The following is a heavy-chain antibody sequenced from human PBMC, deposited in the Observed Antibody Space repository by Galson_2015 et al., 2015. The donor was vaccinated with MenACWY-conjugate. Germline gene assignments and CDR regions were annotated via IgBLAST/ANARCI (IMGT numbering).Heavy chain of an antibody. J-gene: IGHJ1*01. D-gene: IGHD4-23*01. Sequence: ETLSLTCTVSGGSISSRSYYWGWIRQPPGKGLEWIRSIYYSGSTYYNPSLKSQVTISVDTSKNQFSLKLSSVTAADTAVYYCARQNGGNSAFLTGWYFQHWGQGTLVTVSS. CDR2: IYYSGST. CDR1: GGSISSRSYY. CDR3: ARQNGGNSAFLTGWYFQH. V-gene: IGHV4-39*01.